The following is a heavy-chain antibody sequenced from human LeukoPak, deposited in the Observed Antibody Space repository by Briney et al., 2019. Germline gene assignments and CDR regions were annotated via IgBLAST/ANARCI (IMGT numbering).Heavy chain of an antibody. J-gene: IGHJ3*02. CDR2: IKSKTDGGTT. Sequence: GGSLRLSCAASGFTFSNAWMSWVRQAPGKGLEWAGRIKSKTDGGTTDYAAPVKGRFTISRDDSKNTLYLQMNSLKTEDTAVYYCTTGPYDSDIWGQGTMVTVSS. V-gene: IGHV3-15*01. CDR3: TTGPYDSDI. D-gene: IGHD3-22*01. CDR1: GFTFSNAW.